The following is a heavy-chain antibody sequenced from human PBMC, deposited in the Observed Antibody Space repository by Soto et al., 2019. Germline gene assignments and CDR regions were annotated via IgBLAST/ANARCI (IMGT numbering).Heavy chain of an antibody. J-gene: IGHJ4*02. Sequence: EVQLVESGGGLVEPGESLRLSCVASGFTFNNAWMSWVRQAPGKGLEWVGRIKSRADGETTDYAVPVKGRFTISRDDSKNTLSLQMNSLKIEDTAVYYCTTGTAVAKYYFDFWGQGTLVTVSS. V-gene: IGHV3-15*01. CDR2: IKSRADGETT. CDR1: GFTFNNAW. CDR3: TTGTAVAKYYFDF. D-gene: IGHD5-18*01.